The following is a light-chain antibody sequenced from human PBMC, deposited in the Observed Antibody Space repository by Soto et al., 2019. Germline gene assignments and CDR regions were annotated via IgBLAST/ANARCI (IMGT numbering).Light chain of an antibody. CDR2: GAS. Sequence: EIVLTQSPGTLSLSPGKRATLSCRASQSVSNNYLAWYQQKPGQAPRLLIYGASSRATGIPDRFSGRGSGTDCTLTISRLEPEDVAVYYCQEYGSSSWTFGQGTRVDIK. CDR1: QSVSNNY. V-gene: IGKV3-20*01. CDR3: QEYGSSSWT. J-gene: IGKJ1*01.